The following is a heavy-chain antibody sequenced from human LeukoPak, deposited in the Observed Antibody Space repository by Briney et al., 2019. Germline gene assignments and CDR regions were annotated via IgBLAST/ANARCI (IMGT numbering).Heavy chain of an antibody. V-gene: IGHV3-48*01. CDR2: ISTSSSTI. Sequence: GGSLRLSCAASGFTFFSYSMNWVRQAPGKGLEWVSYISTSSSTIYYADSVKGRFTISRDNGRNSLYLQMNSLRAEDTAVYFCARADYHDSGGAGNGLDVWGQGATVTVSS. D-gene: IGHD3-22*01. CDR3: ARADYHDSGGAGNGLDV. J-gene: IGHJ6*02. CDR1: GFTFFSYS.